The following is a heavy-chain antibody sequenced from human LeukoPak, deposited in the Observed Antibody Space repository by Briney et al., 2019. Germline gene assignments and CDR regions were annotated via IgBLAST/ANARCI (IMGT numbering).Heavy chain of an antibody. D-gene: IGHD2-2*01. V-gene: IGHV1-69*04. CDR1: GGTFSSYA. CDR2: IIPILGIA. CDR3: ARERVVPAAIFGAGNWFDP. Sequence: ASVKVSCKASGGTFSSYAISWVRQAPGQGLEWMGRIIPILGIANYAQKFQGRVTITADKSTSTAYMELSSLRSEDTAVYYCARERVVPAAIFGAGNWFDPWGQGTLVTVSS. J-gene: IGHJ5*02.